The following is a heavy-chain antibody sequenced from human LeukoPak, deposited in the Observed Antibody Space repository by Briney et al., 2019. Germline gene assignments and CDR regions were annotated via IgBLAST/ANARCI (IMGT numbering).Heavy chain of an antibody. J-gene: IGHJ4*02. V-gene: IGHV3-23*01. Sequence: PGGSLRLSCAASGFTFSSYAMSWVRQAPGKGLEWVSAISGSGGSTYYADSVEGRFTISRDNSKNTLYLQISSLRAEDTAVYYCAKELTPMTTVTRYFDYWGQGTLVTVSS. CDR3: AKELTPMTTVTRYFDY. D-gene: IGHD4-17*01. CDR1: GFTFSSYA. CDR2: ISGSGGST.